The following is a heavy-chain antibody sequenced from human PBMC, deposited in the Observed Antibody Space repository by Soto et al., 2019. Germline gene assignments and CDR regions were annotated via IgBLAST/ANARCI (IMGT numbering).Heavy chain of an antibody. CDR3: ARHLSDSGYDLNY. CDR2: ISSSGST. Sequence: PSETLSLTCTVSGGSISRNNYYWGWIRQPPGKGLEWIGSISSSGSTYYNPSLKSRVTIFVDTSKNQFSLRLSPVTAADTAVYYCARHLSDSGYDLNYWGQGTLVTVSS. D-gene: IGHD5-12*01. CDR1: GGSISRNNYY. V-gene: IGHV4-39*01. J-gene: IGHJ4*02.